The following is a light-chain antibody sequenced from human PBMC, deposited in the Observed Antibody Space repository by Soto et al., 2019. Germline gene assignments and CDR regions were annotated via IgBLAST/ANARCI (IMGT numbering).Light chain of an antibody. V-gene: IGKV1-5*03. CDR2: EAS. Sequence: DTQMTQSPSTLSASVGDRVTITCRASQSVGSWLAWYQQKPGKAPQLLIYEASSLQSGVPSRFTGSGSGTEFTLTISSLQPDDFATYYCQQYNSYVYTFGQGTKVDIK. J-gene: IGKJ2*01. CDR3: QQYNSYVYT. CDR1: QSVGSW.